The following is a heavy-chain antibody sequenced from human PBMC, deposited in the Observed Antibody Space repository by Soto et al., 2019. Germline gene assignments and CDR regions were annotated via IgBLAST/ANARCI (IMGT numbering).Heavy chain of an antibody. D-gene: IGHD5-12*01. CDR1: GASISNGNYV. CDR2: IYHTEST. V-gene: IGHV4-39*01. CDR3: AGGWVDIIATINHSFDY. Sequence: SETLSLTCTVSGASISNGNYVWSWIRQSPGKGLEWIGCIYHTESTYYNPSLKSRVTMSVDTSKNQFSLKLSSLTAADTALYYCAGGWVDIIATINHSFDYWGQGALVTVSS. J-gene: IGHJ4*02.